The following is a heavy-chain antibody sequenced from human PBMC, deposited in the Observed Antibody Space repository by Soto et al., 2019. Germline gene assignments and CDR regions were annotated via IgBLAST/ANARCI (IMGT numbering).Heavy chain of an antibody. V-gene: IGHV3-7*01. D-gene: IGHD2-21*02. J-gene: IGHJ4*02. CDR2: IKPDGSAT. Sequence: EVQLVASGGGLVQPGGSLRLSCAASGFSFSDYWMNWVRLIPGKGLEWVAYIKPDGSATYYVDSVKGRFTISRDNAKNSLYLQMNSLRVEDTSVYYCARAGYCGPGCYYYFDYWGQGTLVTVSS. CDR3: ARAGYCGPGCYYYFDY. CDR1: GFSFSDYW.